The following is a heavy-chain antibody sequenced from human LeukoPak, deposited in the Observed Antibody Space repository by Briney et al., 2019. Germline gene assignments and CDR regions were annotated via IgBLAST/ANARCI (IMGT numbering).Heavy chain of an antibody. J-gene: IGHJ5*02. Sequence: SETLSLTCTVSGGSIRRSNYYWGWIRQPPGKGLEWIGSIFYSGNTYYTPSLKSRVTISVDTSKNQFSLKLSSVTAADTAVYYCATPPLRYSSSWNWFDPWGQGTLVTVSS. CDR1: GGSIRRSNYY. CDR2: IFYSGNT. CDR3: ATPPLRYSSSWNWFDP. V-gene: IGHV4-39*01. D-gene: IGHD6-13*01.